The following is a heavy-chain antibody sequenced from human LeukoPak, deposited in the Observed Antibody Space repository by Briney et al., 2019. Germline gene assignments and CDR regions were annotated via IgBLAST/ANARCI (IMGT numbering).Heavy chain of an antibody. V-gene: IGHV1-69*01. CDR1: GGTFSSYA. Sequence: ASVKVSCKASGGTFSSYAISWVRQAPGQGLEWMGGIIPIFGTANYAQKFHARVTVTADESTSTAYMELSSLRSEDTAVYYCARDRYYYGSGSYWGAFDIWGKGTTVTISS. J-gene: IGHJ6*04. CDR3: ARDRYYYGSGSYWGAFDI. CDR2: IIPIFGTA. D-gene: IGHD3-10*01.